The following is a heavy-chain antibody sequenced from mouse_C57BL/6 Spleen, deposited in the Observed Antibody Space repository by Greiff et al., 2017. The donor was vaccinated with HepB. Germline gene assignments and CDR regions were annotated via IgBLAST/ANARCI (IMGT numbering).Heavy chain of an antibody. V-gene: IGHV5-17*01. CDR2: ISSGSSTI. D-gene: IGHD2-5*01. Sequence: DVKLVESGGGLVKPGGSLKLSCAASGFTFSDYGMHWVRQAPEKGLEWVAYISSGSSTIYYADTVKGRFTISRDNAKNTLFLQMTSLRSEDTAMYYCATYSNFYYFDYWGQGTTLTVSS. CDR3: ATYSNFYYFDY. CDR1: GFTFSDYG. J-gene: IGHJ2*01.